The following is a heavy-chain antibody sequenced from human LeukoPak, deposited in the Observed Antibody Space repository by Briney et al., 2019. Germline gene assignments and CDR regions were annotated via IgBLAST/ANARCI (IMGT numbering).Heavy chain of an antibody. J-gene: IGHJ3*01. Sequence: SETLSLTCTVSGYPITSGSYWGWIRQPPGKGLEWIGSVYYSGSTYYNPSLKSRVAISVDASKNQFSLTMTSVTAADTALYYCARETEKQWQYWGQGTMVTVSS. CDR2: VYYSGST. V-gene: IGHV4-38-2*02. CDR1: GYPITSGSY. D-gene: IGHD6-19*01. CDR3: ARETEKQWQY.